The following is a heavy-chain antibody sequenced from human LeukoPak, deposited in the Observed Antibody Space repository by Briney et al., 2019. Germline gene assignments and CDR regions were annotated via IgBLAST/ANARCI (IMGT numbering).Heavy chain of an antibody. CDR2: ISGSDGTT. CDR3: AKASQDTVVVPAGIDY. D-gene: IGHD2-2*01. CDR1: GFTLSGYA. Sequence: PGGSLRLSCAASGFTLSGYAMSWVRQAPGKGLEWVSGISGSDGTTYYADSVKGRFTISRDNSKNTLYLRMTSLRAEDTAAYYCAKASQDTVVVPAGIDYWGQGTLVTVSS. J-gene: IGHJ4*02. V-gene: IGHV3-23*01.